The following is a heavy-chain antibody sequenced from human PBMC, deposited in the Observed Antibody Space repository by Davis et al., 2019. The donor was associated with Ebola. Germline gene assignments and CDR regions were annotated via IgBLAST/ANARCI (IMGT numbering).Heavy chain of an antibody. CDR3: TRHVPGDFWYFDL. V-gene: IGHV3-66*04. CDR2: IYRDGRR. D-gene: IGHD4-17*01. J-gene: IGHJ2*01. Sequence: GESLKISCVGSGFSVSDKYMSWVRQAPGKGLEWVSVIYRDGRRYHADSVKGRFTISRDNSKNTVYLQINSLRADDTAMYHCTRHVPGDFWYFDLWGRGTLVTVSS. CDR1: GFSVSDKY.